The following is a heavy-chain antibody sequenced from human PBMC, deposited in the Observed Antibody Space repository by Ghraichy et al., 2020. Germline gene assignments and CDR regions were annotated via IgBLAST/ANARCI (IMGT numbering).Heavy chain of an antibody. Sequence: LVKVSCKASGRTFSSYAISWVRQAPGQGLEWMGGIIPIFGTANYAQKFQGRVTITADESTSTAYMELSSLRSEDTAVYYCAREFYDFWSGYPGGWGQGTLVTVSS. D-gene: IGHD3-3*01. CDR2: IIPIFGTA. J-gene: IGHJ4*02. CDR1: GRTFSSYA. CDR3: AREFYDFWSGYPGG. V-gene: IGHV1-69*13.